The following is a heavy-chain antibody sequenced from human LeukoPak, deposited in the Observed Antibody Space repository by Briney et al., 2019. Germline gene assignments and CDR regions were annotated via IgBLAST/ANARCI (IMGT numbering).Heavy chain of an antibody. CDR2: IGSSSNTI. CDR1: GFTFRSFG. CDR3: ARVESNYYDSSGYFPTEAIDI. Sequence: GGSLRLSCGASGFTFRSFGMHWLRQAPGKGLEWGSYIGSSSNTIYYADSVKGRFTISRDNAKKSLYLQMNSLRDEDTAVYYCARVESNYYDSSGYFPTEAIDIWGQGTMVTVSS. V-gene: IGHV3-48*02. D-gene: IGHD3-22*01. J-gene: IGHJ3*02.